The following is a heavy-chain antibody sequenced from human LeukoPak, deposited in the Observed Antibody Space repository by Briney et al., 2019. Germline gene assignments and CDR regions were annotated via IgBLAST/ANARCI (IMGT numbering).Heavy chain of an antibody. V-gene: IGHV4-39*01. J-gene: IGHJ4*02. CDR2: IYFSGST. CDR1: GDSITSTNYY. Sequence: PSETLSLTCTVSGDSITSTNYYWGWIRQPPGKGLEWIGNIYFSGSTYYNPSLKSRVTISVDTPRNQFSLNLHSMTAADTAVYYCVKSGTLLREGFNYWGQGTLVTVSS. CDR3: VKSGTLLREGFNY. D-gene: IGHD1-1*01.